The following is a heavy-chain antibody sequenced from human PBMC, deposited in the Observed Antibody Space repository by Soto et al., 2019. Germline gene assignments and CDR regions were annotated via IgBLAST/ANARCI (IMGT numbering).Heavy chain of an antibody. CDR3: AHTRWYHGSGFSHFDY. J-gene: IGHJ4*02. Sequence: QITLKESDPALVKPTQTLTLTCTFSGFSLSTRGVGVGWIRQPPGKALQWLALIYWDDDKRYSPSLEHRLTITRDTSKNQVVLRLSNVASVDSATYYCAHTRWYHGSGFSHFDYWGQGALVPVSA. D-gene: IGHD3-22*01. CDR2: IYWDDDK. V-gene: IGHV2-5*02. CDR1: GFSLSTRGVG.